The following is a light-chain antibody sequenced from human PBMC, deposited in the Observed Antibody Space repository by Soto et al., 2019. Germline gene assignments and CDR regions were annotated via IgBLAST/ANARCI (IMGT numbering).Light chain of an antibody. J-gene: IGLJ2*01. Sequence: QSALTQPASVSGSPGQSISISCTGTSNDIGIYNYVSWYQQYPGKAPKLMIYEVNNRLSGVSNRFSGSKSGNTASLTISGLKAEEEAYYYCSSYTSTSTVFGGGTKLTVL. V-gene: IGLV2-14*01. CDR1: SNDIGIYNY. CDR3: SSYTSTSTV. CDR2: EVN.